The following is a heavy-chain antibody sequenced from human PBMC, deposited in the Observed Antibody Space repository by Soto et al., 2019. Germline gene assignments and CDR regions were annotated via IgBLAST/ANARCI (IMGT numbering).Heavy chain of an antibody. D-gene: IGHD3-3*01. CDR2: MNPNSGNT. CDR1: GYTFTSYD. Sequence: ASVKVSCKASGYTFTSYDINWVRQATGQGLEWMGWMNPNSGNTGYAQKFQGRVTMTRNTSISTAYMELSSLRSEDTAVYYCARTYYDFWSGYYTPSFDYWGQGTLVTVSS. CDR3: ARTYYDFWSGYYTPSFDY. J-gene: IGHJ4*02. V-gene: IGHV1-8*01.